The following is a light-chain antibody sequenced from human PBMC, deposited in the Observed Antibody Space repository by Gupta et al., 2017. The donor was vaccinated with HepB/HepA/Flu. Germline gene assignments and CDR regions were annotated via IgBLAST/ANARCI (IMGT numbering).Light chain of an antibody. CDR1: SEHRSYA. V-gene: IGLV4-69*01. CDR3: QTWGTGIDVI. Sequence: LVMTQSPPASASLGASVELTCTRRSEHRSYAIAWHQQQPEKGPRYLMKLNSDGRHSKGDGIPDRFSGSSSGAERYLTISSLQSEDEAEDYCQTWGTGIDVIFGGGTKLTVL. CDR2: LNSDGRH. J-gene: IGLJ2*01.